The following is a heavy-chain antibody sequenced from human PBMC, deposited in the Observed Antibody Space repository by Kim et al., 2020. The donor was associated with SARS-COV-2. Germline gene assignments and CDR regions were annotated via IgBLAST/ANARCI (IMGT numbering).Heavy chain of an antibody. CDR2: INTNTGSP. D-gene: IGHD3-22*01. J-gene: IGHJ4*02. CDR3: SSNDRGDSSGFYYDY. Sequence: ASVKVSCKTSGYTFTTYAMNWVRRAPGQGLEWMGWINTNTGSPTYAQGFTGRFVFSLDTSASMAYLQISSLEAEDTAVYYFSSNDRGDSSGFYYDYWVQG. V-gene: IGHV7-4-1*04. CDR1: GYTFTTYA.